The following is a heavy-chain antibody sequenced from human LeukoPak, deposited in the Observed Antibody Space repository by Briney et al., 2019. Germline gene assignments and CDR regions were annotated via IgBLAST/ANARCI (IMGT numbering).Heavy chain of an antibody. CDR3: ARSNPNRNALDL. D-gene: IGHD1-14*01. Sequence: GGSLRLSCAASGFTFSSYWMNWLRQAPGKGLEWVANVKQDGSEKYYVDSVKGRFTISRDNAKNSLYLQMNSLRGEDTAVYYCARSNPNRNALDLWGQGTMVTISS. J-gene: IGHJ3*01. CDR1: GFTFSSYW. CDR2: VKQDGSEK. V-gene: IGHV3-7*01.